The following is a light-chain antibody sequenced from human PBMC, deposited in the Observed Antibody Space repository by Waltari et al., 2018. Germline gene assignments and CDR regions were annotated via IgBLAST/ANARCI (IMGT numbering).Light chain of an antibody. J-gene: IGKJ1*01. V-gene: IGKV1-NL1*01. CDR1: QGISNS. CDR2: AAS. CDR3: QQYYSTPQT. Sequence: DIQMTQSPSSLSASVGDRVTITCRASQGISNSLAWYQQKPGKAPKLLLYAASRVESGVPSRFSGSGSGTDYTLTISSLQPEDFATYYGQQYYSTPQTFGQGTKVEIK.